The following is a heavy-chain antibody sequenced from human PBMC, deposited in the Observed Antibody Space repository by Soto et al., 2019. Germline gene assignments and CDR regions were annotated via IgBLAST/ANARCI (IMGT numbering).Heavy chain of an antibody. J-gene: IGHJ6*02. CDR2: IIPIFGTA. V-gene: IGHV1-69*13. CDR3: ARAIAAGITIFGVVTPSEGMDV. D-gene: IGHD3-3*01. Sequence: SVKVSCKASGGTFSSYAISWVRQAPGQGLEWMGGIIPIFGTANYAQKFQGRVTITADESTSTAYMELSGLRSEDTAVYYCARAIAAGITIFGVVTPSEGMDVWSQGTTVTVSS. CDR1: GGTFSSYA.